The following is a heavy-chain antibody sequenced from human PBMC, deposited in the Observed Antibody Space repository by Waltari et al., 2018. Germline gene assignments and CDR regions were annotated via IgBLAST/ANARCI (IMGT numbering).Heavy chain of an antibody. J-gene: IGHJ1*01. CDR1: GGSVSSSSYY. D-gene: IGHD2-21*02. Sequence: QLQPQESGPGLVKPSETLSPSCPVSGGSVSSSSYYWGWIRQPPGKGLEWIGSFHYTGSTYYNPSLNSRVTISVDTSKNQFSLKLSSVTAADTAVYYCARHFCSGDCYPSEYFQYWGQGTLVTVSS. CDR3: ARHFCSGDCYPSEYFQY. V-gene: IGHV4-39*01. CDR2: FHYTGST.